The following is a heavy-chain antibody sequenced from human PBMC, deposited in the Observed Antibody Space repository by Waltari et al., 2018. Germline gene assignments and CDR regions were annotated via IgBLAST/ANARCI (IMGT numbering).Heavy chain of an antibody. Sequence: QLQLQESGPRLVRPSETLSLICRVSGVSITSNRHYWAWIRQSPGQGLAWIGTVSYSGTTYISPSLKSRVSVSRATSKNQVSLILGSVTAADMAVYYCATYIGASVGTAAFDVWGQGTMVTVSS. J-gene: IGHJ3*01. CDR3: ATYIGASVGTAAFDV. V-gene: IGHV4-39*01. CDR1: GVSITSNRHY. CDR2: VSYSGTT. D-gene: IGHD5-12*01.